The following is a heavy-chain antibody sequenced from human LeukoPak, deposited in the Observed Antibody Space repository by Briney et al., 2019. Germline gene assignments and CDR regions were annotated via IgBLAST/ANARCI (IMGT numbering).Heavy chain of an antibody. D-gene: IGHD3-10*01. CDR1: GFTVSSND. V-gene: IGHV3-66*01. CDR3: ARDPRSGWFGELLSGGYFDY. Sequence: GGSLRLSCAASGFTVSSNDMSWVRQAPGKGLEWVSIIHIGNSTYYADSVKGRFTISRDNSKNTLYLQMNSLRAEDTAVYYCARDPRSGWFGELLSGGYFDYWGQGTLVTVSS. CDR2: IHIGNST. J-gene: IGHJ4*02.